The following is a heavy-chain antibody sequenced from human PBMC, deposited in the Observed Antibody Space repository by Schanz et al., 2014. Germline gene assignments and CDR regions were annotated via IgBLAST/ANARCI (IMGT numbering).Heavy chain of an antibody. J-gene: IGHJ4*02. V-gene: IGHV1-2*02. Sequence: QVQLLQSGAEVKKPGASVKVSCKASGYTFTGYYMHWVRQAPGQGLEWMGRINPNSGGTNYAQKFQGRVTMTSDTSISTAYMELSSLRSDDTAVYYCARELRLEYYFDYWGQGTQVTVSS. CDR1: GYTFTGYY. D-gene: IGHD4-17*01. CDR3: ARELRLEYYFDY. CDR2: INPNSGGT.